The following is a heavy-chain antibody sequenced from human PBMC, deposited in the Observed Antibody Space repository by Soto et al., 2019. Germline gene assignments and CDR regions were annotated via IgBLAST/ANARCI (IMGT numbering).Heavy chain of an antibody. Sequence: GVSVKVSCKASGYTFTSYAMHWVRQAPGQRLEWMGWINAGNGNTKYSQKFQGRVTITRDTSASTAYMELSSLRSEDTAVYYCARDKGIVGATRWFDPWGQGTLVTVSS. CDR3: ARDKGIVGATRWFDP. J-gene: IGHJ5*02. V-gene: IGHV1-3*01. D-gene: IGHD1-26*01. CDR1: GYTFTSYA. CDR2: INAGNGNT.